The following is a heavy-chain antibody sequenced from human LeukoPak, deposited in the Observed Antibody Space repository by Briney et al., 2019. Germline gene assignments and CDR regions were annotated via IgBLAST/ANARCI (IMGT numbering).Heavy chain of an antibody. Sequence: GGSLRLSCAASGFTFSSYAMSWVRRAPGKGLEWVSDISGSGGSTYYADSVKGRFTISRDNPKNTLYLQMNSLRAEDTAVYYCAVCSGGSCYSVDYWGQGTLVTVSS. D-gene: IGHD2-15*01. CDR1: GFTFSSYA. CDR2: ISGSGGST. V-gene: IGHV3-23*01. CDR3: AVCSGGSCYSVDY. J-gene: IGHJ4*02.